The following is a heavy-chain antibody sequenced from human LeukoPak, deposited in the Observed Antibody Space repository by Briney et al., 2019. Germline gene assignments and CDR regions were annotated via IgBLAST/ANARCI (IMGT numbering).Heavy chain of an antibody. Sequence: GGSLRLSCAASGFTVNTYWMHWVRQAPGKGLVWVSRINSDGSSTSYADFVKGRFNISRNDAKNTLSLQMNSLRAEDTAVYYCAKADAFDIWGQGTMVTVSS. V-gene: IGHV3-74*01. CDR1: GFTVNTYW. J-gene: IGHJ3*02. CDR2: INSDGSST. CDR3: AKADAFDI.